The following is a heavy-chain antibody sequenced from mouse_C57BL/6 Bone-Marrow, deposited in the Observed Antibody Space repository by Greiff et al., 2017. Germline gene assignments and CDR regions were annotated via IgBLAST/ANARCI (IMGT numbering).Heavy chain of an antibody. CDR2: ISDGGSYT. V-gene: IGHV5-4*01. J-gene: IGHJ4*01. CDR1: GFTFSSYA. Sequence: EVQLQESGGGLVKPGGSLKLSCAASGFTFSSYAMSWVRQTPEKRLEWVATISDGGSYTYYPDNVKGRVTISRDNAKNNLYLQMSHLKSEDTAMYYCARERGITTVYYYAMDYWGQGTSVTVSS. D-gene: IGHD2-4*01. CDR3: ARERGITTVYYYAMDY.